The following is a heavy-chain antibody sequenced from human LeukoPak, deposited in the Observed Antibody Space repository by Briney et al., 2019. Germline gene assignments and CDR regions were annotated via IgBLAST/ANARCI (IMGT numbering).Heavy chain of an antibody. D-gene: IGHD3-10*01. V-gene: IGHV3-21*01. CDR1: GFTFSSYS. CDR3: ARVDGSDYFDY. J-gene: IGHJ4*02. CDR2: ISSSSSYI. Sequence: GGSLRLSCAASGFTFSSYSMNWVRQAPGKGLEWVSSISSSSSYIYYADSVKGRFTISRDNAKNSLYLQMNSLRAEDTAVYYCARVDGSDYFDYWGQGTLVTVSS.